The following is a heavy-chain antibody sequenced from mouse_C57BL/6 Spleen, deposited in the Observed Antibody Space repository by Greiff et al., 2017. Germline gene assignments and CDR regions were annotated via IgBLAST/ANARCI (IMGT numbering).Heavy chain of an antibody. V-gene: IGHV5-4*01. CDR1: GFTFSSYA. Sequence: EVQVVESGGGLVKPGGSLKLSCAASGFTFSSYAMSWVRQTPEKRLEWVATISDGGSYTYYPDNVKGRFTISRDNAKNNLYLQMSHLKSEDTAMYYCAKDGGIYYAMDYWGQGTSVTVSS. CDR2: ISDGGSYT. J-gene: IGHJ4*01. CDR3: AKDGGIYYAMDY.